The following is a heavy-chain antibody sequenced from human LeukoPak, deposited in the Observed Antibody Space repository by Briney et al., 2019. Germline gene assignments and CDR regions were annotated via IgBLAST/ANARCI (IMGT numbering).Heavy chain of an antibody. CDR3: ARDLRPLAAAVNGQVGY. CDR1: GGTFSSYA. Sequence: ASMKVSCKASGGTFSSYAISWVRQAPGQGLEWMGRIIPILGIANYAQKFQGRVTITADKSTSTAYMELSSLRSEDTAVYYCARDLRPLAAAVNGQVGYWGQGTLVTVSS. J-gene: IGHJ4*02. CDR2: IIPILGIA. D-gene: IGHD6-13*01. V-gene: IGHV1-69*04.